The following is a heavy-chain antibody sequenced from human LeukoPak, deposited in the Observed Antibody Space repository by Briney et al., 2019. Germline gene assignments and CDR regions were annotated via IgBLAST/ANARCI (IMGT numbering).Heavy chain of an antibody. CDR1: GFTFSSYA. CDR2: ISGSGGST. V-gene: IGHV3-23*01. Sequence: GGSLRLPCAASGFTFSSYAMSWVRQAPGKGLEWVSAISGSGGSTYYADSVKGRFTISRDNSKNTLYLQMNSLRAEDTAVYYCAKDWSGYSGYDYSGFDYWGQGTLVTVPS. CDR3: AKDWSGYSGYDYSGFDY. D-gene: IGHD5-12*01. J-gene: IGHJ4*02.